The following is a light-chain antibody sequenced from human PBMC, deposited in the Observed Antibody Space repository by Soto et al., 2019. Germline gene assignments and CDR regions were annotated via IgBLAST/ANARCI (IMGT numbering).Light chain of an antibody. V-gene: IGLV1-40*01. J-gene: IGLJ1*01. CDR3: QSYDSSLSGYV. CDR2: GNN. CDR1: SSNIGAGYD. Sequence: QSVLTQPPSVSGAPRQRVTIPCTESSSNIGAGYDVHWYQQLPGTAPTLLISGNNNRPSGVPDRLSGSKSGTSASLAITGLRAEDEADYFCQSYDSSLSGYVFGTGTKVTVL.